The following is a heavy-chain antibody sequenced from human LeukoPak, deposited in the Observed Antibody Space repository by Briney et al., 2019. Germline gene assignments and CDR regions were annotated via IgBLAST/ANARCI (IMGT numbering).Heavy chain of an antibody. Sequence: PSETLSLTCAVYGGSFSGYYWSWIRQPPGKGLEWIGEINHSGSTNYNSSLKSRVTISVDTSKNQFSLKLSSVTAADTAVYYCARALLALKVRLDFDYWGQGTLVTVSS. CDR3: ARALLALKVRLDFDY. CDR1: GGSFSGYY. J-gene: IGHJ4*02. V-gene: IGHV4-34*01. CDR2: INHSGST. D-gene: IGHD6-25*01.